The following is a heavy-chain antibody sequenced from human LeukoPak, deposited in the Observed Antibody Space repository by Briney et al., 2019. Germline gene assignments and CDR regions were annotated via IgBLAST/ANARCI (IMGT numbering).Heavy chain of an antibody. D-gene: IGHD2-2*03. CDR1: GGSISSGSYY. V-gene: IGHV4-61*02. CDR2: IYTSGST. J-gene: IGHJ4*02. Sequence: SETLSLTCTVSGGSISSGSYYWSWIRQPAGKGLEWIGRIYTSGSTNYNPSLKSRVTISVDTSKNQFSLKLSFVTAADTAVYYCATMDVGHSFDYWGQGTLVTVSS. CDR3: ATMDVGHSFDY.